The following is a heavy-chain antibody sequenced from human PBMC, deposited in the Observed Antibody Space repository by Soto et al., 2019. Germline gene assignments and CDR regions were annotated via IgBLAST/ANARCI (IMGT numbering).Heavy chain of an antibody. CDR2: IYWDDDK. Sequence: QITLKESGPTLVKPTQTLTLTCTFSGFSLSTSGVGVGWIRQPPGKALEWLALIYWDDDKRYSPSLKSRLTITKDTSKNQVVLTMTNMDPVDTATYYCAHSTMVRGVIRLYWYFDLWGRGTLVTVSS. V-gene: IGHV2-5*02. CDR1: GFSLSTSGVG. J-gene: IGHJ2*01. CDR3: AHSTMVRGVIRLYWYFDL. D-gene: IGHD3-10*01.